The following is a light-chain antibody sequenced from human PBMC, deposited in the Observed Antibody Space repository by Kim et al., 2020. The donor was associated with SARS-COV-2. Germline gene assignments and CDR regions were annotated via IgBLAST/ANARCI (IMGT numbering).Light chain of an antibody. CDR3: NSRDSSGNQV. V-gene: IGLV3-19*01. Sequence: SSELTQDPAVSVALGQTVRITCQGDSLRSYYASWYQQKPGQAPVVVIYGKNNRPSGIPDRFSGSSSGNTASLTITGAQADDEADYYCNSRDSSGNQVFGGGTKLTVL. J-gene: IGLJ2*01. CDR1: SLRSYY. CDR2: GKN.